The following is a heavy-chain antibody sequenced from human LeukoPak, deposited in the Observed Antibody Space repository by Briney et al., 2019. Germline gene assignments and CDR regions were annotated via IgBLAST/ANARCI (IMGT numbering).Heavy chain of an antibody. CDR2: INPNSGGT. J-gene: IGHJ5*02. D-gene: IGHD2-2*01. V-gene: IGHV1-2*02. CDR3: ARDFPYCSSTSCYPSDP. Sequence: ASVTVSFKASGYTFSVYYMHWMRQAPGQGLEWMGWINPNSGGTDYAQKFQGRVTMTRDTSISTAYMELSRLRSDDTAVYYCARDFPYCSSTSCYPSDPWGQGTLVTASS. CDR1: GYTFSVYY.